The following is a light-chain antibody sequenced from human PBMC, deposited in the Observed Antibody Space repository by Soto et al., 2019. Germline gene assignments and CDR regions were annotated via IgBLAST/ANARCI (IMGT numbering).Light chain of an antibody. CDR1: SSDVGAYNY. CDR3: CSYADGSIYF. CDR2: EVS. J-gene: IGLJ1*01. Sequence: QSVLTQPPSASGSPGQSVTISCTGTSSDVGAYNYVSWYQHHPGKAPKLMIYEVSKRPSGVPARFSGSKSGNTASLTISGLQAEDEGDYYCCSYADGSIYFFGTGTKLTVL. V-gene: IGLV2-8*01.